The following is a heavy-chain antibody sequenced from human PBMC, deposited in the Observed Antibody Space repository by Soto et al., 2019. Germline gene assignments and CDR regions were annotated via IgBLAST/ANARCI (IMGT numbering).Heavy chain of an antibody. CDR3: ARDHNWAFDY. CDR2: ISRDGTTI. D-gene: IGHD3-16*01. J-gene: IGHJ4*02. Sequence: GESLKISCAASGLTFSTYSLNWVRQAPGEGLEWVSYISRDGTTIYYADSVRGRLTISRDNAKDSLYLQLSSLRAEDTAVYYCARDHNWAFDYWGQGTLVTVSS. V-gene: IGHV3-48*01. CDR1: GLTFSTYS.